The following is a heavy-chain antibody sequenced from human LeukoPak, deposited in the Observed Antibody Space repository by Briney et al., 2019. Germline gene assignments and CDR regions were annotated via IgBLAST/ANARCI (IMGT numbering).Heavy chain of an antibody. Sequence: ASVKVSCKVSGNTLTELSMHWVRQAPGKGLEWMGGFDPEDGETIYAQKVQGRVTMTEDTSTDTAYMELSSLRSDDTAVYYCATDLANSTANKSGYWGQGTPVTGPS. J-gene: IGHJ4*02. CDR3: ATDLANSTANKSGY. CDR1: GNTLTELS. D-gene: IGHD2/OR15-2a*01. CDR2: FDPEDGET. V-gene: IGHV1-24*01.